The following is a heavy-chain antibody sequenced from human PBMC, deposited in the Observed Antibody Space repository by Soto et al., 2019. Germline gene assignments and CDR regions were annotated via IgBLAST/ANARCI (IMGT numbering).Heavy chain of an antibody. CDR3: ARLGDYHHPLDY. CDR1: GGSISSYY. CDR2: IYYSGST. D-gene: IGHD4-17*01. Sequence: SETLSLTCTVSGGSISSYYWSWIRQPPGKGLEWIGYIYYSGSTNYNPSLKSRVTISLDTSKNQFSLKLSSVTAADTAVYYCARLGDYHHPLDYWGQGTLVTVSS. V-gene: IGHV4-59*08. J-gene: IGHJ4*02.